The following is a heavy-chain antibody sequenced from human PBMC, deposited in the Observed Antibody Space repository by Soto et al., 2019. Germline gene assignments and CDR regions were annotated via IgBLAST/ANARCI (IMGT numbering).Heavy chain of an antibody. CDR3: ARDPRYSSSAFDI. J-gene: IGHJ3*02. V-gene: IGHV1-69*13. CDR2: IIPIFGTA. Sequence: SVKVSCXASGGTFSSYAISWVRQAPGQGLEWMGGIIPIFGTANYAQKFQGRVTITADESTSTAYMELSSLRSEDTAVYYCARDPRYSSSAFDIWGQGTMVTVSS. CDR1: GGTFSSYA. D-gene: IGHD6-6*01.